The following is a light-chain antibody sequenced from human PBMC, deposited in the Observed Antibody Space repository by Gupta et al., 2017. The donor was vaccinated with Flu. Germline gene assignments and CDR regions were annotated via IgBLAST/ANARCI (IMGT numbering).Light chain of an antibody. CDR2: WAS. V-gene: IGKV4-1*01. J-gene: IGKJ4*01. CDR1: QSVLDSSNNKNY. Sequence: DIVMTHSPDSLAVSLGERATINYQSSQSVLDSSNNKNYLALYQQKPGQPPKLLIYWASTRESGVPDRFSGRGSGTDFTLTISSRQAEDVAVYYCQQDNSTPRTFGGGTKVEIK. CDR3: QQDNSTPRT.